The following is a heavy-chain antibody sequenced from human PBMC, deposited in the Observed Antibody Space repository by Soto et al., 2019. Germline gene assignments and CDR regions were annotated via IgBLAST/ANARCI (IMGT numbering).Heavy chain of an antibody. V-gene: IGHV3-33*01. CDR2: IWYDGSNK. D-gene: IGHD1-1*01. Sequence: PGGSLRLSCAASGFTFSSYGMHWVRQAPGKGLEWVAVIWYDGSNKYYADSVKGRFTISRDDSKNTLYLQMNSLRAEDTAVYYCARDKRWDHWNYVDYWGQGTLVTVSS. CDR3: ARDKRWDHWNYVDY. CDR1: GFTFSSYG. J-gene: IGHJ4*02.